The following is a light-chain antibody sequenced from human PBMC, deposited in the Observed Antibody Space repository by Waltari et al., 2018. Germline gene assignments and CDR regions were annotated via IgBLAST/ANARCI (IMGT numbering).Light chain of an antibody. CDR1: QSVLYSSNNKNY. CDR2: WAS. J-gene: IGKJ1*01. V-gene: IGKV4-1*01. Sequence: DIVMTQSPDSLAVSLDERATINCKSSQSVLYSSNNKNYLAWYQQKPGQPPKLLIYWASNRESGVPDRISGSGSGTDFTLTISSLQAEDVAVYYCQQYYSTPWTFGQGTKVEIK. CDR3: QQYYSTPWT.